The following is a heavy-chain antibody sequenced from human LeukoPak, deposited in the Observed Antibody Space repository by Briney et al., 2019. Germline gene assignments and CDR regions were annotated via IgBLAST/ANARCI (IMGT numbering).Heavy chain of an antibody. D-gene: IGHD6-19*01. Sequence: GGSLSLSCAASGFTFSSYGMHWVRQAPGKGLEWVAVISYDGSNKYYADSVKGRFTISRDNSKNTLYLQMNSLRAEDTAVYYCAKLGRIAVASTTEYFQHWGQGTLVTVSS. CDR2: ISYDGSNK. J-gene: IGHJ1*01. CDR1: GFTFSSYG. V-gene: IGHV3-30*18. CDR3: AKLGRIAVASTTEYFQH.